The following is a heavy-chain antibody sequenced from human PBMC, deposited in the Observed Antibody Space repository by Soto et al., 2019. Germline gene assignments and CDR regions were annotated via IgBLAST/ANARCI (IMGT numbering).Heavy chain of an antibody. CDR2: ISSTGGST. V-gene: IGHV3-23*01. CDR3: AKDLKGSGSLPSYYYGMDV. CDR1: GFTFSRSA. D-gene: IGHD3-10*01. Sequence: LSCAASGFTFSRSAMSWVRQAPGKGLEWVSAISSTGGSTYYGDSLKGRFTISRDNSKNTLYLQMHSLRAEDTALYYCAKDLKGSGSLPSYYYGMDVWGQGTTVTVSS. J-gene: IGHJ6*02.